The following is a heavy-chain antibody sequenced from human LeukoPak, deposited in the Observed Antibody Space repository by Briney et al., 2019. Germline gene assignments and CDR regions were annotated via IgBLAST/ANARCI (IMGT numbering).Heavy chain of an antibody. V-gene: IGHV1-69*13. Sequence: SVKVSCKASGGTFSSYAISWVRQAPGQGLEWMGGIIPIFGTANYAQKFQGRVTITADESTSTAYMELSSLRSEDTAVYYCAREDEADFNWFDPWGQGTLATVSS. CDR3: AREDEADFNWFDP. CDR1: GGTFSSYA. J-gene: IGHJ5*02. CDR2: IIPIFGTA. D-gene: IGHD2-21*02.